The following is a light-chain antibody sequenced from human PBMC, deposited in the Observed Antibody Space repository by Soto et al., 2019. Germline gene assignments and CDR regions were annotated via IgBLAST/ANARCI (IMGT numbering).Light chain of an antibody. Sequence: QSVLTQPPSASGTPGQRVTISCSGRSSNIGSNYGYWYQQLPGTAPKLLIYSNNQRPSGVPDRFSGSKSGTSASLAISGLQSEDEADYYCAAWDDSLNGWVFGGGTKLTVL. J-gene: IGLJ3*02. CDR3: AAWDDSLNGWV. V-gene: IGLV1-44*01. CDR1: SSNIGSNY. CDR2: SNN.